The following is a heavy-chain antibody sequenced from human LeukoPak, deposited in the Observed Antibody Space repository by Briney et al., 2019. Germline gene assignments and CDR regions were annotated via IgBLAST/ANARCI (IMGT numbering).Heavy chain of an antibody. CDR1: GGSFSGYY. D-gene: IGHD3-3*01. Sequence: SETLSLTCAVYGGSFSGYYWSWIRQPPGKWLEWIGEINHSGSTDYNPSLKSRVTISVDTSKNQFSLKLSSVTAADTAVYYCARVSLPFGVVIAYYFDYWGQGTLVTVSS. J-gene: IGHJ4*02. V-gene: IGHV4-34*01. CDR3: ARVSLPFGVVIAYYFDY. CDR2: INHSGST.